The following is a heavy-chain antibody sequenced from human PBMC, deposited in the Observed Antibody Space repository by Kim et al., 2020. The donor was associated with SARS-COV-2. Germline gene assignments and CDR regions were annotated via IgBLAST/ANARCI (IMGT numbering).Heavy chain of an antibody. J-gene: IGHJ4*02. CDR2: IRSKAYGGTT. Sequence: GGSLRLSCTASGFTFGDYAMSWFRQAPGKGLEWVGFIRSKAYGGTTEYAASVKGRFTISRDDSKSIAYLQMNSLKTEDTAVYYCTRDAPYMSSGWYGVEGRGDYWGQGTLVTVSS. V-gene: IGHV3-49*03. D-gene: IGHD6-19*01. CDR1: GFTFGDYA. CDR3: TRDAPYMSSGWYGVEGRGDY.